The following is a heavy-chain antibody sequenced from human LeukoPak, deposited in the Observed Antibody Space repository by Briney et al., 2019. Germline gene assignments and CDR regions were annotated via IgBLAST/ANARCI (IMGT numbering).Heavy chain of an antibody. Sequence: SETLSLTCAVYGGSFSGYYWSWIRQPAGKGLEWIGRIYTSGSTNYNPSLKSRVTMSVDTSKNQFSLKLSSVTAADTAVYYCARVKDTSGYPEDFWGQGTLVTVSS. V-gene: IGHV4-59*10. D-gene: IGHD3-22*01. CDR3: ARVKDTSGYPEDF. CDR2: IYTSGST. CDR1: GGSFSGYY. J-gene: IGHJ4*02.